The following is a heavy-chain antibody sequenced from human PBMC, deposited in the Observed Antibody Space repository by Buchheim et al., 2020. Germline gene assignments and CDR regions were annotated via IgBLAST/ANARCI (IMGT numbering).Heavy chain of an antibody. CDR2: IYYGGST. D-gene: IGHD6-13*01. J-gene: IGHJ6*03. V-gene: IGHV4-39*01. CDR3: ARSYSFSVAAAGRGENYYYYMDV. Sequence: QQQLQESGPGLVKPSETLSLTCTVSGGSISNSDSYYWGWIRQPPGKGLEWIGSIYYGGSTYYNPSLKSRVTISVDTSKNQFSLKLSSVTAADTAVYYCARSYSFSVAAAGRGENYYYYMDVWGKGTT. CDR1: GGSISNSDSYY.